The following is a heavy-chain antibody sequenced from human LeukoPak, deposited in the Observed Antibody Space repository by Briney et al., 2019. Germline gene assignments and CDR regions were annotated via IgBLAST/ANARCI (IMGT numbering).Heavy chain of an antibody. Sequence: ASVKVSCKASGYTFTSYYMHWVRQAPGQGLEWMGIINPSGGSTSYAQKFQGRVTMTRDTSTSTVYMELSSLRSEDTAVYYCARGQYYYDNSGYTFDYWGQGTLVTVSS. CDR2: INPSGGST. CDR1: GYTFTSYY. CDR3: ARGQYYYDNSGYTFDY. D-gene: IGHD3-22*01. V-gene: IGHV1-46*01. J-gene: IGHJ4*02.